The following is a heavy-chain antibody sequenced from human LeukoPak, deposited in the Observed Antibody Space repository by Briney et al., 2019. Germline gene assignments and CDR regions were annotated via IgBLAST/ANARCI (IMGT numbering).Heavy chain of an antibody. Sequence: SSETLSLTCTVSGGSISSSSYYWGWIRQPPGKGLEWIGSIYYSGSTYYNPSLKSRVTISVDTSKNQFSLKLSSVTAAGTAVYYCARQRYCSSTSCYTFDPKYYFDYWGQGTLVTVSS. V-gene: IGHV4-39*01. CDR2: IYYSGST. J-gene: IGHJ4*02. CDR3: ARQRYCSSTSCYTFDPKYYFDY. CDR1: GGSISSSSYY. D-gene: IGHD2-2*02.